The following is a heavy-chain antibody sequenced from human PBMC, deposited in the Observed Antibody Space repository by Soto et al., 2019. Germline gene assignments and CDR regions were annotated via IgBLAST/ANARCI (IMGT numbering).Heavy chain of an antibody. D-gene: IGHD1-1*01. V-gene: IGHV3-23*01. CDR1: GFTFSTYA. CDR2: ISGSGGSI. CDR3: VKGYWKGDV. Sequence: EVQLLESGGGLVQPGGSLRLSCAASGFTFSTYAMNWVRQAPGNGLEWVEAISGSGGSIHYADSVKGRFTISRDNSKNTLYLQMNSLRDEDTAVYHCVKGYWKGDVWGQGTTVTVSS. J-gene: IGHJ6*02.